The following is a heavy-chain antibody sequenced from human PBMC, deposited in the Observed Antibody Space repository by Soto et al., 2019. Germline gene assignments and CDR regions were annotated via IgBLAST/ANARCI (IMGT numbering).Heavy chain of an antibody. J-gene: IGHJ5*02. D-gene: IGHD1-1*01. V-gene: IGHV3-30*04. CDR3: VRGWGTGDGSNLGYNWFDP. CDR1: GFPVSGYS. Sequence: QVQVVESGGGVVQPGRSLRLSCAASGFPVSGYSMHWVRQAPGKGLEWVALISYDGRNKDYADSVKGRFTISRDDSKNTLYLQRNRSRAEDTAVYYCVRGWGTGDGSNLGYNWFDPWGQGTLVTVSS. CDR2: ISYDGRNK.